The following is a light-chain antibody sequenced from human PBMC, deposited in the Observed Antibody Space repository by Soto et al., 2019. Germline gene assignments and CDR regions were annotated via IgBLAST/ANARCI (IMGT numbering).Light chain of an antibody. CDR2: DAS. V-gene: IGKV1-5*01. CDR3: QQYKNLYT. Sequence: DIQMTQSPSTLSASVGDKVPITCRASQGIVRWLAWYQQKPGKAPRLLIYDASTLDSGVPSRFSGTESETEFTLTISSLQPDDSATYYCQQYKNLYTFGQGTKVDIK. CDR1: QGIVRW. J-gene: IGKJ2*01.